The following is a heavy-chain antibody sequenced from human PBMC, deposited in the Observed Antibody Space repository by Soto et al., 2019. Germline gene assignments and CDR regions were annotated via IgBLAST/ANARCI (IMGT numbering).Heavy chain of an antibody. CDR2: ISDSGGST. CDR3: AKDESRVVVPDNWFDS. D-gene: IGHD2-15*01. V-gene: IGHV3-23*01. J-gene: IGHJ5*01. Sequence: PGGSLRLSCAASGLTFSSNAMIWVRQAPGKGLEWVSTISDSGGSTYYADSVKGRFTISRDNSKNTLYLQMNSLRAEDTAVYYCAKDESRVVVPDNWFDSWGQGTLVTVSS. CDR1: GLTFSSNA.